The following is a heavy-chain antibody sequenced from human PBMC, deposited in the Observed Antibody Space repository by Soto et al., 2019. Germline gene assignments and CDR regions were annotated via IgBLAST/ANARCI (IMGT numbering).Heavy chain of an antibody. D-gene: IGHD3-9*01. CDR3: ARRRYADWAFDF. CDR2: THYSGST. CDR1: GGSISGYY. Sequence: PSETLSLTCFVSGGSISGYYGSWVRQPPGKGLEWIGYTHYSGSTTYNSSLKGRVTMSVDTSKNQFSLKLTSVTAADTAVYYCARRRYADWAFDFWGQGTLVTVSS. J-gene: IGHJ4*02. V-gene: IGHV4-59*08.